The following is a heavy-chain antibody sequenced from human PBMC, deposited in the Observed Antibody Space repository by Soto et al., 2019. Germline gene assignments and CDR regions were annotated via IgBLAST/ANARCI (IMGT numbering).Heavy chain of an antibody. Sequence: ASVKVSCKASGYTFTSYGISWVRQAPGQGLEWMGWISAYNGNTNYAQKLQGRVTMTTDTSTSTAYMELRSLRSDDTAVYYCSTLDYNYYFDYRGQGTLVTVSS. CDR1: GYTFTSYG. D-gene: IGHD4-4*01. CDR2: ISAYNGNT. J-gene: IGHJ4*02. V-gene: IGHV1-18*04. CDR3: STLDYNYYFDY.